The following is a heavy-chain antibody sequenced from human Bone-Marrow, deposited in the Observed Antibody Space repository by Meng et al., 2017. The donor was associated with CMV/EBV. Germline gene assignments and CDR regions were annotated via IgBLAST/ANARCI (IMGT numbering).Heavy chain of an antibody. D-gene: IGHD3-3*01. J-gene: IGHJ3*02. CDR1: GGSISSYY. CDR2: IYYSGST. Sequence: GSLRLSCTVSGGSISSYYWSWIRQPPGKGLEWIGYIYYSGSTNYNPSLKSRVTISVDTSKTQFSLKLSSVTAADTAVYYCARGNVLRFFSPAPDAFDIWGQGTMVTGSS. V-gene: IGHV4-59*01. CDR3: ARGNVLRFFSPAPDAFDI.